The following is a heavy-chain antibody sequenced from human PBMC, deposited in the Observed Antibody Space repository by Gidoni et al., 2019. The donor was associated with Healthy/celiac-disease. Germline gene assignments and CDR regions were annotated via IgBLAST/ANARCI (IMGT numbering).Heavy chain of an antibody. CDR1: GFTFDDYA. D-gene: IGHD5-18*01. J-gene: IGHJ4*02. CDR2: ISWNSGSI. V-gene: IGHV3-9*01. Sequence: EVQLVESGGGLVQPGRSLRLSCAASGFTFDDYAMHWVRQAPGKGLEWVSGISWNSGSIGYADSVKGRFTISRDNAKNSLYLQMNSLRAEDTALYYCAKDKSGIQLSPYFDYWGQGTLVTVSS. CDR3: AKDKSGIQLSPYFDY.